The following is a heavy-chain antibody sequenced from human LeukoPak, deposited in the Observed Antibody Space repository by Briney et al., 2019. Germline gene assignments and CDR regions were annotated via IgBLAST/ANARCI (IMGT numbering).Heavy chain of an antibody. CDR2: IYASGST. J-gene: IGHJ4*02. V-gene: IGHV4-4*07. Sequence: SETLSLTCTVSGGSISSYYWSWIRQPAGKGLEWIGRIYASGSTNYNPSLKSRVTMSVDTSKNQFSLKMSSVAAADTAVYFCARAAYSITFDYWGQGTLVTVSS. CDR3: ARAAYSITFDY. D-gene: IGHD4-11*01. CDR1: GGSISSYY.